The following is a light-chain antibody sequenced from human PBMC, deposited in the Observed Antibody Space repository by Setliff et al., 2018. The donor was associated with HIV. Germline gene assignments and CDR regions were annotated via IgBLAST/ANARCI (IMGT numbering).Light chain of an antibody. CDR2: EVS. CDR3: SSYTSSSTYV. J-gene: IGLJ1*01. Sequence: QSALTQPPSVSGSPGDSVTISCTGTSSDIGNYNRVSWYQQPPGTVPKLMIYEVSNRPSGVPDHFSGSKSGNTASLTISGLQAEDEADYYCSSYTSSSTYVFGTGTKVTV. V-gene: IGLV2-18*02. CDR1: SSDIGNYNR.